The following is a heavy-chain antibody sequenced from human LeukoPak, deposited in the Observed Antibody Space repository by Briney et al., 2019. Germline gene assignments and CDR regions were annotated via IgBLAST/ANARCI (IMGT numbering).Heavy chain of an antibody. J-gene: IGHJ4*02. CDR1: GDSVSSNSAA. Sequence: SQTLSLTCAISGDSVSSNSAAWNWIRQSPSRGLEWLGRTYYRSKWYNDYAVSVKSRITINPDTSENQFSLQLNSVTPEDSAVYFCARSSRQYYGSSAYSRVNDYWGQGTLVTVSS. D-gene: IGHD3-22*01. V-gene: IGHV6-1*01. CDR3: ARSSRQYYGSSAYSRVNDY. CDR2: TYYRSKWYN.